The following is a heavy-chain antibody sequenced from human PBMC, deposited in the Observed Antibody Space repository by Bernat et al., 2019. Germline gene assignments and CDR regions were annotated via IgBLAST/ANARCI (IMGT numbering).Heavy chain of an antibody. D-gene: IGHD6-13*01. J-gene: IGHJ5*02. CDR2: IYYSGST. V-gene: IGHV4-30-4*01. Sequence: QVQLQESGPGLVKPSQTLSLTCTVSGGSISSGDYYWSWIRQPPGKGLEWIGYIYYSGSTYYNPSLKSRVTISVDTSKNQFSLKLSSVTAADTAVYYCARVHSSSWYGNNWFDPWGQGTLVTVSS. CDR1: GGSISSGDYY. CDR3: ARVHSSSWYGNNWFDP.